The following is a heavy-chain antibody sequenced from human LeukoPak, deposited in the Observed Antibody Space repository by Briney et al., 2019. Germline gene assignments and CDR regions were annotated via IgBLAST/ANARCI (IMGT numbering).Heavy chain of an antibody. CDR3: AREEPRGIFDY. J-gene: IGHJ4*02. Sequence: TSETLSLTCTVSGGSISSYYWSWIRQPPGKGLEWIAYIMYSGNTNYNPSLKSRVTISVDRSKNQFSLRLTSVTAADTAVYYCAREEPRGIFDYWGQGTLVTVSS. CDR1: GGSISSYY. V-gene: IGHV4-59*01. D-gene: IGHD6-13*01. CDR2: IMYSGNT.